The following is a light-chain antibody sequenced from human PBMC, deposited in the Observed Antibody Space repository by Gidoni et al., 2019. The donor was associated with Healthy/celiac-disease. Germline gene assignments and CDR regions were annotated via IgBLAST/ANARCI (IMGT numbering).Light chain of an antibody. CDR1: QSISSY. Sequence: DIRLTQYPSSLSASVGDRVTITWRASQSISSYLNWYQQKPGKAPKLLIYAASSVQSGVPSRFSGSGSGTDFTLTISSLQPEDFATYYCQQSYSTPQTFGHGTKVEIK. V-gene: IGKV1-39*01. J-gene: IGKJ1*01. CDR2: AAS. CDR3: QQSYSTPQT.